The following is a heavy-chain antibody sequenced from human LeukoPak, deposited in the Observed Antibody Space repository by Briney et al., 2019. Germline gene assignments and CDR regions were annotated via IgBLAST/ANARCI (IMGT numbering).Heavy chain of an antibody. CDR3: ARGVPAATLDY. CDR2: IYYSGST. Sequence: PSETLSLTCTVSGGSISSGDHYWSWIRQPPGKGLEYIGYIYYSGSTYYNPSLKSRVTISVDTSKNQFSLKLSSVTAADTAVYYCARGVPAATLDYWGQGTLVTVSP. CDR1: GGSISSGDHY. D-gene: IGHD2-15*01. J-gene: IGHJ4*02. V-gene: IGHV4-30-4*08.